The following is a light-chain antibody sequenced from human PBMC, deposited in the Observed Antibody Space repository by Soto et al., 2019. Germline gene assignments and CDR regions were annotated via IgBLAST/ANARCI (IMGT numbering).Light chain of an antibody. CDR3: QQYSTYPWT. V-gene: IGKV1-5*03. CDR2: KAS. J-gene: IGKJ1*01. CDR1: QTISTL. Sequence: DIQMTQSPSTLSASVGDRVTITCRASQTISTLLAWYQQRPGKAPNLLIYKASSLESGVPSRFSGSGSGTEGTLTISSLQPDDFATYFCQQYSTYPWTFGQGTKVEVK.